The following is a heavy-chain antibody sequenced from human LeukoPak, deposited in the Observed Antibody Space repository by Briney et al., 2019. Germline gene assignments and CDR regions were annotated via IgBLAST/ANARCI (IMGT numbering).Heavy chain of an antibody. D-gene: IGHD2-15*01. CDR3: ARGWEWWDY. V-gene: IGHV3-53*01. Sequence: GGSLRLSCAASGFSVSSNYMSWVRQTPGKGREWVAVIYNSGTTKYADTVRGRFTIARDSSKNTLYLQMNSLRAEDTAVYYCARGWEWWDYWGQGTLVTVSS. CDR1: GFSVSSNY. J-gene: IGHJ4*02. CDR2: IYNSGTT.